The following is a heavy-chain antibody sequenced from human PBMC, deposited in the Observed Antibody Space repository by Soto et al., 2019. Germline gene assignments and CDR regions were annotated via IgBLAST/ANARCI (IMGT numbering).Heavy chain of an antibody. Sequence: GRSLRLSCAASGFSFSSYAMTWVRQAPGKGLEWVSGISGSGATTSYADSVKGRFTVSRDNSKNTLYLQMNSLRAEDTAVYYCAKENAGPFDYWGQGTLVTVSS. J-gene: IGHJ4*02. D-gene: IGHD2-8*01. V-gene: IGHV3-23*01. CDR2: ISGSGATT. CDR3: AKENAGPFDY. CDR1: GFSFSSYA.